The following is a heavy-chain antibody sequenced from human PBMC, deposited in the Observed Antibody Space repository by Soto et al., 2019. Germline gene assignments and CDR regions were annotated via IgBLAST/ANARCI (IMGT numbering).Heavy chain of an antibody. Sequence: GGSLRLSCAASGFTFSSYSMNWVRQAPGKGLEWVSSISSSSSYIYYADSVKGRFTISRDNAKNSLYLQMNSLRAEDTAVYYCARDLMSGYCTNGVCYDAFDIWGQGTMVTVSS. J-gene: IGHJ3*02. CDR1: GFTFSSYS. V-gene: IGHV3-21*01. CDR2: ISSSSSYI. D-gene: IGHD2-8*01. CDR3: ARDLMSGYCTNGVCYDAFDI.